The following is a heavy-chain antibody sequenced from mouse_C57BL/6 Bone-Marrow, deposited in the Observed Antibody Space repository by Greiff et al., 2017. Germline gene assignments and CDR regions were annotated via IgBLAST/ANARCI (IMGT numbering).Heavy chain of an antibody. J-gene: IGHJ2*01. Sequence: QVQLQQPGAELVKPGASVKMSCKASGYTFTSYWITWVKQRPGQGLEWIGDIYPGSGSTNYNEKFKSKATMTVDTTSSTAYMQLSSLTSEDSAVYYCARVYDGDPFDYWGQGTTLTVSS. D-gene: IGHD2-3*01. V-gene: IGHV1-55*01. CDR1: GYTFTSYW. CDR2: IYPGSGST. CDR3: ARVYDGDPFDY.